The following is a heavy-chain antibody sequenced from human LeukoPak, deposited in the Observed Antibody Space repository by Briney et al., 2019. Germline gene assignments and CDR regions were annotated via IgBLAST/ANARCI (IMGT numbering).Heavy chain of an antibody. Sequence: GGSLRLSCAAARFTFSSYWMSWVRQAPGKGLEWVADIKQDGSEKYYVDFVKGRFTISRDNAKNSLYLQMNRLRAEDTAVYYCAIDAPPYCSGGSCYSRYWGQGALVTVSS. CDR2: IKQDGSEK. CDR1: RFTFSSYW. CDR3: AIDAPPYCSGGSCYSRY. J-gene: IGHJ4*02. D-gene: IGHD2-15*01. V-gene: IGHV3-7*01.